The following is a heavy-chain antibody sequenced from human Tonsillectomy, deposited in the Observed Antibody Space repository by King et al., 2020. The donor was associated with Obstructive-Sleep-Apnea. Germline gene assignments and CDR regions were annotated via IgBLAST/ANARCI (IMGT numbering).Heavy chain of an antibody. CDR2: ISYDGSNK. V-gene: IGHV3-30*18. D-gene: IGHD6-13*01. CDR3: AKENSSRYYYYGMDV. Sequence: VQLVESGGGVVQPGRSLRLSCAASGFTFSSYGMHWVRQAPGKGLEWVAVISYDGSNKYYADSVKVRFTISRDNSKNTLYLQMNSLRAEDTAVYYCAKENSSRYYYYGMDVWGQGTTVTVSS. J-gene: IGHJ6*02. CDR1: GFTFSSYG.